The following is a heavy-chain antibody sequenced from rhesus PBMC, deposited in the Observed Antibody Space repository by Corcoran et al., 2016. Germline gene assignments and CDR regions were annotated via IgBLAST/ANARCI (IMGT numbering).Heavy chain of an antibody. Sequence: QVQLQESGPGLVKPSETLPLTCAVSGASISSNYWSWIRQPPGKELEWSGRIYGSGGSTDSNPSLKSRATISIDPSKNQFSLKLSSVTAADTAVYYCASSYYNFWSGYSWGQGVLVTVSS. CDR3: ASSYYNFWSGYS. D-gene: IGHD3-3*01. CDR2: IYGSGGST. CDR1: GASISSNY. V-gene: IGHV4S6*01. J-gene: IGHJ4*01.